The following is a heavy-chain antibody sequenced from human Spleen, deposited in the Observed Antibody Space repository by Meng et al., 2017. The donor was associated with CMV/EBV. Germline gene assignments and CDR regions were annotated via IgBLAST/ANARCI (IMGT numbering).Heavy chain of an antibody. D-gene: IGHD3-10*01. J-gene: IGHJ4*02. CDR1: DGSFSGYY. CDR2: INHVGTI. CDR3: ARAPEDYGSGSPRQ. V-gene: IGHV4-34*01. Sequence: SETLSLTCAVYDGSFSGYYWSWIRQPPGKGLEWIGEINHVGTINSNPSLKSRVTISVDTSKNQFSLRLSSVTAADTAVYYCARAPEDYGSGSPRQWGQGTLVTVSS.